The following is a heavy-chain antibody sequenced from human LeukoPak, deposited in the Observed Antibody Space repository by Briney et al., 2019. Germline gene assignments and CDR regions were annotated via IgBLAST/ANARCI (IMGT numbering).Heavy chain of an antibody. CDR3: VSDVGD. Sequence: PGGSLRLSCAASGPTFITYWMHWVRQAPGKGLVWVSRINSDGSTTTYADSVKGRFTISRDDAKYTLYLQMNSLRAEDTAVYYCVSDVGDWGQGTLVTVSS. CDR2: INSDGSTT. CDR1: GPTFITYW. D-gene: IGHD3-10*01. V-gene: IGHV3-74*01. J-gene: IGHJ4*02.